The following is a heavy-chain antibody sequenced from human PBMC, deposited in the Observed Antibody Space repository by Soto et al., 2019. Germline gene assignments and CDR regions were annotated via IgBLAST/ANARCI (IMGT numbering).Heavy chain of an antibody. CDR1: GFSVSSKY. J-gene: IGHJ4*02. Sequence: EVQLVASGGGLIQPGGSLRLSCAASGFSVSSKYMSWFRQAPGKGLEWVSVFYTDGRTFYAESVKGRFTISRDNSENTIYLQMTSLRAEDTAVYYCGRGQTVGVTAPDSWGQGTLVTVSS. D-gene: IGHD1-26*01. V-gene: IGHV3-53*01. CDR2: FYTDGRT. CDR3: GRGQTVGVTAPDS.